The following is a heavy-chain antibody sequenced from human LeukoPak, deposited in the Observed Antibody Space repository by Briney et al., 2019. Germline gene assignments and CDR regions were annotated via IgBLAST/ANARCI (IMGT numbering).Heavy chain of an antibody. CDR3: ARGCGGDCTDAFDI. CDR1: GFTVSSNC. V-gene: IGHV3-53*01. J-gene: IGHJ3*02. D-gene: IGHD2-21*01. CDR2: IYSGGST. Sequence: GGSLRLSCAASGFTVSSNCMSWVRQAPGKGLEWVSVIYSGGSTYYADSVKGRFTISRDNSKNTLYLQMNSLRAEDTAVYYCARGCGGDCTDAFDIWGQGTMVTVSS.